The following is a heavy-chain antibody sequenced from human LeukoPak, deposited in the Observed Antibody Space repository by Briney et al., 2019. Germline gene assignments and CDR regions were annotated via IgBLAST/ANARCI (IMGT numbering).Heavy chain of an antibody. CDR3: ARAASIVVAASSYGMDV. CDR2: INPSGGST. CDR1: GYTFTAFH. D-gene: IGHD2-15*01. Sequence: ASVKVSCRASGYTFTAFHLHWARQAPGQGLEWMGIINPSGGSTSYAQKFQGRVTMTRDTSTSTVYMELSSLRSADTAVYYCARAASIVVAASSYGMDVWGQGTTVTVSS. J-gene: IGHJ6*02. V-gene: IGHV1-46*01.